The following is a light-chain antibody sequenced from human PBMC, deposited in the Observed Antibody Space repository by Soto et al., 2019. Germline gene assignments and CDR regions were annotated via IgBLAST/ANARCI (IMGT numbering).Light chain of an antibody. CDR2: GAS. V-gene: IGKV3-15*01. J-gene: IGKJ3*01. CDR3: QQYNNWRPFT. Sequence: EIVMTQSPATLSVSPGERATLSCRASQSVSSNLAWYQQKPGQAPRLLIYGASTRATGIPARFSGSGSGTEFTLTISGLQSEDFAVYYCQQYNNWRPFTFGPGTKVDIK. CDR1: QSVSSN.